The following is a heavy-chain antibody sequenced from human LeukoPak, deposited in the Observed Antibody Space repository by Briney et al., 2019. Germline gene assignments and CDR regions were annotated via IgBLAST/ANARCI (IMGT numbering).Heavy chain of an antibody. J-gene: IGHJ4*02. D-gene: IGHD3-22*01. Sequence: ASVKVSCKASGYTFTGHYMHWVRQAPGQGLEWMGWINPNSGGTNYAQKFQGRVTMTRDTSISTAYMELSRLRSDDTAVYYCARGTASHYYDSSGYNGYFDYWGQGTLVTVSS. V-gene: IGHV1-2*02. CDR2: INPNSGGT. CDR3: ARGTASHYYDSSGYNGYFDY. CDR1: GYTFTGHY.